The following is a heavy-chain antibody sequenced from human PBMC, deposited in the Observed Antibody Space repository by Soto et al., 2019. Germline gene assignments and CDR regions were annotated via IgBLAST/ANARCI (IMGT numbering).Heavy chain of an antibody. CDR2: VSPIGTP. V-gene: IGHV4-31*03. Sequence: QVQLQESGPGLVKPSQTLSLTCSVSGDSISGGYYWSWIRQHPGKGLEWIGYVSPIGTPYYSPSLSSRVSISMPTSKNQLSPEVRSVSAADTAVYYCARDRGSYGMDVWGQGTTVTVSS. CDR1: GDSISGGYY. CDR3: ARDRGSYGMDV. J-gene: IGHJ6*02.